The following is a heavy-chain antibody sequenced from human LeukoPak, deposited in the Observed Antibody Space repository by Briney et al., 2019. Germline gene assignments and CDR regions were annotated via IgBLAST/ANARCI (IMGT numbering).Heavy chain of an antibody. Sequence: GGSLRLSCAASGFTFSSYGMSWVRQAPGQGLEWVSSISRSGDSTYYADAVKGRFTISRDNAKNTLYLQMNSLRAEDTAVYYCAREDVGATAYWGQGTLVTVSS. CDR1: GFTFSSYG. CDR3: AREDVGATAY. CDR2: ISRSGDST. D-gene: IGHD1-26*01. V-gene: IGHV3-23*01. J-gene: IGHJ4*02.